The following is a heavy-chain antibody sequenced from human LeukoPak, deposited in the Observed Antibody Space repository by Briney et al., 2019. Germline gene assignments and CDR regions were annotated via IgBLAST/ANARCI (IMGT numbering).Heavy chain of an antibody. D-gene: IGHD3-10*02. V-gene: IGHV3-48*03. J-gene: IGHJ6*04. CDR2: ISYNGRSI. CDR1: GFTFSSYA. CDR3: AELGITMIGGV. Sequence: GGSLRLSCAASGFTFSSYAMSWVRQAPGKGLEWLSYISYNGRSIYYADSVKGRFTISRDNAYNSLYLQMNSLRAEDTAVYYCAELGITMIGGVWGKGTTVTISS.